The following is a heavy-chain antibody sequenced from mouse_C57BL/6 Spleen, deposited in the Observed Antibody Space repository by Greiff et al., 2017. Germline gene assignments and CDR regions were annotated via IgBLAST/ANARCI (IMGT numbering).Heavy chain of an antibody. Sequence: VQLQQSGAELVKPGASVELSCKASGYTFTSYWMHWVKQRPGQGLEWIGMIHPNSGSTNYNEKFKSKATLTVDKSSSTAYMQLSSLTSEDSAVYYCARMGLRYFDVWGTGTTVTVSS. CDR2: IHPNSGST. D-gene: IGHD4-1*01. CDR3: ARMGLRYFDV. J-gene: IGHJ1*03. V-gene: IGHV1-64*01. CDR1: GYTFTSYW.